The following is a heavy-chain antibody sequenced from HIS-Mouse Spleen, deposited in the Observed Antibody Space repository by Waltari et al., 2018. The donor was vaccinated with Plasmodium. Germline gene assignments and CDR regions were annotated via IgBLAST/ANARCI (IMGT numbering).Heavy chain of an antibody. CDR2: IYYSGST. Sequence: QLHLQESGPGLVKPSETLSLTCTVSGGSISRSSYYWGWIRQPPGKGLEWIGRIYYSGSTYYNPSLKSRVTISVDTSKNQFSLKLSSVTAADTAVYYCARDRITGTSYFDYWGQGTLVTVSS. CDR1: GGSISRSSYY. D-gene: IGHD1-7*01. CDR3: ARDRITGTSYFDY. J-gene: IGHJ4*02. V-gene: IGHV4-39*07.